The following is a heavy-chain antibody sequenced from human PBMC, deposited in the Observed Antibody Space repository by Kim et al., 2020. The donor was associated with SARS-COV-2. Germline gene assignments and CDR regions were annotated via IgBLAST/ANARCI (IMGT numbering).Heavy chain of an antibody. CDR3: ARSQYGSGSYPSDNFDY. J-gene: IGHJ4*02. V-gene: IGHV1-46*01. D-gene: IGHD3-10*01. Sequence: FQGRVTMTRDTSTSTVYMELSSLRSEDTAVYYCARSQYGSGSYPSDNFDYWGQGTLVTVSS.